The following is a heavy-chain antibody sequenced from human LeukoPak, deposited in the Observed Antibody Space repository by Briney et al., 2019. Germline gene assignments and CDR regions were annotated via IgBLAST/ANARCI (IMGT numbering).Heavy chain of an antibody. CDR3: ASLDPYYDSSGSSPPFDY. J-gene: IGHJ4*02. CDR2: IYYSGST. Sequence: SETLSLTCTVSGGSISSYYWSWIRQPPGKGPEWIGYIYYSGSTNYNPSLKSRVTISLDTSKNQFSLKLSSVTAADTAVYYCASLDPYYDSSGSSPPFDYWGQGTLVTVSS. V-gene: IGHV4-59*08. D-gene: IGHD3-22*01. CDR1: GGSISSYY.